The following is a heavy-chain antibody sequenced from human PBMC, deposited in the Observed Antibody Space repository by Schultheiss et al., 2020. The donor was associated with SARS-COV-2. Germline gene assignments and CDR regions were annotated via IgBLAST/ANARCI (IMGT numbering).Heavy chain of an antibody. CDR3: ARGGWLDDILTGYCIDY. CDR2: IIPIFGTA. Sequence: SVKVSCKASGGTFSSYAISWVRQAPGQGLEWMGGIIPIFGTANYAQKFQGRVTITADESTSTAYMELSSLRSEDTAVYYCARGGWLDDILTGYCIDYWGQGTLVTVSS. V-gene: IGHV1-69*13. J-gene: IGHJ4*02. CDR1: GGTFSSYA. D-gene: IGHD3-9*01.